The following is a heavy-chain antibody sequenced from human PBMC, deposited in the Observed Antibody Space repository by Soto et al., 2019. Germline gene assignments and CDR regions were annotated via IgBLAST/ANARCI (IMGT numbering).Heavy chain of an antibody. J-gene: IGHJ6*02. Sequence: SVKVSCKASRVAFSKFIVTWVRQAPGLGLEWVGGIIPIFGTANYAQKFQGRVTITADESTSTSYMEVNNLRSEDTAVYYWAKVRYSSPMGYYYGMDVWGQGTTVTVS. CDR2: IIPIFGTA. CDR3: AKVRYSSPMGYYYGMDV. V-gene: IGHV1-69*13. D-gene: IGHD6-19*01. CDR1: RVAFSKFI.